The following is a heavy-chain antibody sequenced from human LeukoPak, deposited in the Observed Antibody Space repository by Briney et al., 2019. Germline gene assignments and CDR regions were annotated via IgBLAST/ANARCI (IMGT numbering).Heavy chain of an antibody. CDR2: INSDGSIT. J-gene: IGHJ6*02. D-gene: IGHD5-18*01. CDR1: GFTFTTYW. CDR3: ARDAVDTANAV. V-gene: IGHV3-74*01. Sequence: GGSLRLSCAASGFTFTTYWMHWVRQAPGKGLVWVSHINSDGSITSYADSVKGRFTISRDNAKNTLYLQMNSLRAEDTAVYCCARDAVDTANAVWGQGTTVTVSS.